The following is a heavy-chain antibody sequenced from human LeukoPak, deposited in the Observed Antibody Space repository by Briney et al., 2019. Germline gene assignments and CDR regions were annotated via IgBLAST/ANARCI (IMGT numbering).Heavy chain of an antibody. Sequence: SETLSLTCTVSGGSISSYYWSWIRQPPGKGLEWIGYIYYSGSTNYNPSLKSRVTISVDTSKNQFSLKLSSVTAADTAVYYCARVEADFAIRTSHFDYWGQGTLVTVSS. D-gene: IGHD3/OR15-3a*01. CDR2: IYYSGST. CDR1: GGSISSYY. J-gene: IGHJ4*02. CDR3: ARVEADFAIRTSHFDY. V-gene: IGHV4-59*12.